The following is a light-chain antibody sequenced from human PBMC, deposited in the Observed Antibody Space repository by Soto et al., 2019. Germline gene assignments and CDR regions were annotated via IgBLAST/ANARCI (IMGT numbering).Light chain of an antibody. V-gene: IGKV1-33*01. CDR1: QSISSD. J-gene: IGKJ5*01. CDR2: DAS. Sequence: IQMTQSPSSLCACVGYGVPITRRASQSISSDLNGYQQKPGRDPKLRIYDASNLEAGVPSRFRGSGSGTDFTFTISRLQPEDIATYYCQQYENPPTVGQGTRLDIK. CDR3: QQYENPPT.